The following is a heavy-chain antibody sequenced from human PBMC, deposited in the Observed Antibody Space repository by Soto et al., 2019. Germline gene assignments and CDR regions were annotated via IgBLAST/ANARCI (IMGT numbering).Heavy chain of an antibody. J-gene: IGHJ6*02. CDR2: INHSGST. V-gene: IGHV4-34*01. D-gene: IGHD5-18*01. Sequence: SETVSLTCAVYGGSFSGYYWSWIRQPPGKGLEWIGEINHSGSTNYNPSLKSRVTISVDTSKNQFSLKLSSVTAADTAVYYCARLAAMVTYYYYYGMDVWGQGTTVTVSS. CDR3: ARLAAMVTYYYYYGMDV. CDR1: GGSFSGYY.